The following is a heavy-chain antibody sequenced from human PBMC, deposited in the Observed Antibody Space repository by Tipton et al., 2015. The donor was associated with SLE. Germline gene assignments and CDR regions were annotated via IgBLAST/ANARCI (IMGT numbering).Heavy chain of an antibody. CDR2: ISYDGSNK. Sequence: SLRLSCAASGFTFDDYAMHWVRQAPGKGLEWVAVISYDGSNKYYADSVKGRFTISRDNSKNTLYLQMNSLRAEDTAVYYCARVPSIAAAGTSWYFDLWGRGTLVTVSS. D-gene: IGHD6-13*01. V-gene: IGHV3-30*04. CDR3: ARVPSIAAAGTSWYFDL. J-gene: IGHJ2*01. CDR1: GFTFDDYA.